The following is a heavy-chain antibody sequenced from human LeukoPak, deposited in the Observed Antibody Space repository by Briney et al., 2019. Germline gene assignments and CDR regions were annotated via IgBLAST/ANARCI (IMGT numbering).Heavy chain of an antibody. CDR1: GGSISSGSYY. J-gene: IGHJ5*02. Sequence: SETLSLTCTVSGGSISSGSYYWSWIRQPAGKGLEWIGRIYTSGSTNYNPSLKSRATISVDTSKNQFSLKLSSVTAADTAVYYCARDDPTAEGWFDPWGQGTLVTVSS. V-gene: IGHV4-61*02. CDR2: IYTSGST. CDR3: ARDDPTAEGWFDP.